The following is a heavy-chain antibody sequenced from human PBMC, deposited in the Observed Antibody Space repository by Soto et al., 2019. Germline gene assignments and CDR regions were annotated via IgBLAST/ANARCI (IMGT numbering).Heavy chain of an antibody. V-gene: IGHV1-69*02. D-gene: IGHD3-22*01. Sequence: QVQLVQSGAEVKKPGSSVKVSCKASGGTFSSYTISWVRQAPGQGLEWMGRIIPILGIANYAQKFQGRVTITADKSTSTAYMELSSLRSEDKAVYYCASSYYDSSTLSEYYYYYGMDVWGQGTTVTVSS. CDR3: ASSYYDSSTLSEYYYYYGMDV. CDR2: IIPILGIA. CDR1: GGTFSSYT. J-gene: IGHJ6*02.